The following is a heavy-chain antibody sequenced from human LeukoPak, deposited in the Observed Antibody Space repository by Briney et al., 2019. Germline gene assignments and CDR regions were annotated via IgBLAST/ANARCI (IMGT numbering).Heavy chain of an antibody. J-gene: IGHJ4*02. CDR1: GYSFTSYW. V-gene: IGHV5-51*01. Sequence: GESLKISCKGSGYSFTSYWIGWVRQLPGKGLEWMGIIYPGDSDTRYSPSFQGQVTISADNSISTAYLQWSSLKASDSAMYYCARVDAGGIAVDDSQGGIDYWGQGTLVTVSS. CDR3: ARVDAGGIAVDDSQGGIDY. CDR2: IYPGDSDT. D-gene: IGHD6-19*01.